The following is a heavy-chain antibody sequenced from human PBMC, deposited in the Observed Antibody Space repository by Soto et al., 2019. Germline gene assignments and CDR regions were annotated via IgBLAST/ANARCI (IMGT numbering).Heavy chain of an antibody. CDR2: ISFDGSIE. D-gene: IGHD4-4*01. J-gene: IGHJ4*02. V-gene: IGHV3-30*18. CDR3: AKDDSEYSNYWTSFDN. Sequence: QVQLVESGGGVVQPGRSLRLSCAASGFTFSHYGMEWVHQAPGKGLEWVAVISFDGSIENYADSVKGRFTISRDNYKGTLSLQMNNLRPEDTATYYCAKDDSEYSNYWTSFDNWGQGTLVTVSS. CDR1: GFTFSHYG.